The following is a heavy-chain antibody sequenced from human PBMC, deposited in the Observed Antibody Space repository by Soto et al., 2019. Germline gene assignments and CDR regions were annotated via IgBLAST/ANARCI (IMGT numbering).Heavy chain of an antibody. CDR2: IIPIFGTA. V-gene: IGHV1-69*13. CDR3: ARARYCSGGSCYSVVVGYYYYGMEV. CDR1: GGTFSSYA. Sequence: SVKVSCKASGGTFSSYAISWVRQAPGQGLEWMGGIIPIFGTANYAQKFQGRVTITADESTSTAYMELSSLRSEDTAVYYCARARYCSGGSCYSVVVGYYYYGMEVWGQGPKVTV. D-gene: IGHD2-15*01. J-gene: IGHJ6*02.